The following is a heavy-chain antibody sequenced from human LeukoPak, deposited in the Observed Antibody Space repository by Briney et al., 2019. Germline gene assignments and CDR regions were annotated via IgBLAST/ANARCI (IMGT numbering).Heavy chain of an antibody. V-gene: IGHV3-21*01. D-gene: IGHD3-10*01. Sequence: GGSLRLSCAASGITFSSYSMNWVRQAPGKGLEWVSSITGSNDYIYYADSVKGRFTISRDNAKNSLFLQMNSLRADDTAVYYCARGTWNDYHGSGSYLDSWGQGTLVIVSS. J-gene: IGHJ4*02. CDR2: ITGSNDYI. CDR3: ARGTWNDYHGSGSYLDS. CDR1: GITFSSYS.